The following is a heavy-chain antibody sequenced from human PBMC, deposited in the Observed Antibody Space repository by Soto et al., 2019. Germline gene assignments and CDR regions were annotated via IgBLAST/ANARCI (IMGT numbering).Heavy chain of an antibody. CDR1: GGSSSGYY. D-gene: IGHD3-9*01. CDR2: INHRGTT. V-gene: IGHV4-34*01. Sequence: PSETLSLTCAVYGGSSSGYYWSWIRQPPGKGLEWIGEINHRGTTKYNPSLKSRLTISVDRSKNQFSLILNSVTAADTAVYYCARVDDYWSQGTLVTVSS. CDR3: ARVDDY. J-gene: IGHJ4*02.